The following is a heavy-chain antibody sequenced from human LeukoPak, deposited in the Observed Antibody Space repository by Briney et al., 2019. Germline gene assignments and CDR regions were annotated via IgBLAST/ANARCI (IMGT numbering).Heavy chain of an antibody. Sequence: GGSLRLSCAASGFTFSSYGMHWVRQAPGKGLEWVAVIWYDGSNKYYADSVKGRFTISRDNSKNTLYLQMNSLRAEDKAVYYCAKPYYYGSRSYMDYWGQGTLVTVSS. CDR1: GFTFSSYG. D-gene: IGHD3-10*01. V-gene: IGHV3-30*02. CDR3: AKPYYYGSRSYMDY. CDR2: IWYDGSNK. J-gene: IGHJ4*02.